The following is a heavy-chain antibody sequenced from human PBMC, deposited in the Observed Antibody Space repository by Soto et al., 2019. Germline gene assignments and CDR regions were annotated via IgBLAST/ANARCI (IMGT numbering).Heavy chain of an antibody. CDR2: ISYDESNK. CDR3: AKDVTRKGHYYYGMDV. CDR1: GFTFSDYS. D-gene: IGHD2-2*01. J-gene: IGHJ6*02. Sequence: QEQLVESGGGVVQPGRSLRLSCAASGFTFSDYSMHWVRQAPGKGLEWVAVISYDESNKYSADSVKGRFTISRDNSKNTLYLQMNSLRAEDTAVYYCAKDVTRKGHYYYGMDVWGQGITVTVSS. V-gene: IGHV3-30*18.